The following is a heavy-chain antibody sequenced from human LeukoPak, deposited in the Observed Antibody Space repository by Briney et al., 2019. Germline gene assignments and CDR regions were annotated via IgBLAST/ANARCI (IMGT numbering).Heavy chain of an antibody. CDR1: GGTFSSYP. J-gene: IGHJ6*03. D-gene: IGHD1/OR15-1a*01. Sequence: SVKVSCKASGGTFSSYPISWVRQAPGQGLEWMGGIIPLFVTPKYAQNFQGRVTITADESTSTAYMELSSLRSDDTAVYYCARGNNPPYNSYYFMDVWGKGITVTVSS. V-gene: IGHV1-69*01. CDR3: ARGNNPPYNSYYFMDV. CDR2: IIPLFVTP.